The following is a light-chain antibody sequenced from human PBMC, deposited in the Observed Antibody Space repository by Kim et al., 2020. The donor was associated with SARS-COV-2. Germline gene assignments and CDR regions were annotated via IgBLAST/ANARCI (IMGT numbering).Light chain of an antibody. CDR1: NIGSKS. CDR3: QVWDSSSDHPV. V-gene: IGLV3-21*03. Sequence: APGKTARSTCGGNNIGSKSVHWNQQKPGQAPVLVVYDDSDRPSGIPERFSGSNSGNTATLTISRVEAGDEADYYCQVWDSSSDHPVFGGGTQLTVL. CDR2: DDS. J-gene: IGLJ2*01.